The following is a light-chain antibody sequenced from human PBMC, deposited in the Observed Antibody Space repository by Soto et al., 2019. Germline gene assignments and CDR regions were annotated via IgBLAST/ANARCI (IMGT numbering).Light chain of an antibody. J-gene: IGLJ2*01. V-gene: IGLV3-9*01. CDR3: QVWDSSTVV. CDR1: NIGSKN. Sequence: SYELTQPLSVSVALGQTARITCGGNNIGSKNVYWYQQKPGQAPVLVIYRDSSRPSGIPERFSGSNSGNTATLTISRAQAGDEADYYCQVWDSSTVVFGGGTKVTVL. CDR2: RDS.